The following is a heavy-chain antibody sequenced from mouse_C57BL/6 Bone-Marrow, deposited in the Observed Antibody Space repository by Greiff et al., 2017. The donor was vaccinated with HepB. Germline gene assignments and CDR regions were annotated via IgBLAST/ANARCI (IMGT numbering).Heavy chain of an antibody. V-gene: IGHV1-55*01. CDR3: ARSGTTVVAKDWYFDV. Sequence: QVQLQQPGAELVKPGASVKMSCKASGYTFTSYWITWVTQRPGQGLEWIGDIYPGSGSTNYNEKFKSKATLTVDTSSSTAYMQLSSLTSEDSAVYYCARSGTTVVAKDWYFDVWGTGTTVTVSS. CDR1: GYTFTSYW. D-gene: IGHD1-1*01. CDR2: IYPGSGST. J-gene: IGHJ1*03.